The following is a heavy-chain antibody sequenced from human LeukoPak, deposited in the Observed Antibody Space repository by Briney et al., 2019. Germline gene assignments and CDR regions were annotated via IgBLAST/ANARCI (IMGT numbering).Heavy chain of an antibody. Sequence: PWGSLRLSCVASGFTFSSYWMSWVRQAPGKGLEWVATIRQDGSQKYYVDSVKGRFTISRDNAKDSLYLQMSSLRAEDTAVYYCARESGSVTSEVDFDYWGQGTLVTVSS. CDR3: ARESGSVTSEVDFDY. CDR2: IRQDGSQK. D-gene: IGHD4-17*01. V-gene: IGHV3-7*01. J-gene: IGHJ4*02. CDR1: GFTFSSYW.